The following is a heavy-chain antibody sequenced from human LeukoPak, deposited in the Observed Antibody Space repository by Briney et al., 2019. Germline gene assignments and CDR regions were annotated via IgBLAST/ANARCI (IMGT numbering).Heavy chain of an antibody. D-gene: IGHD3-16*02. CDR1: GGTFSSYS. CDR2: IIPIFCTA. J-gene: IGHJ4*02. CDR3: ARGADHLTYYDYVWGSYRYTYFDY. Sequence: GASVKVSCKASGGTFSSYSISWVRQAPGQGLEWMGGIIPIFCTANYAQKFQHRVTITTHESTSTAYMELSSLRSEDTAVYYCARGADHLTYYDYVWGSYRYTYFDYWGQGTLVTVSS. V-gene: IGHV1-69*05.